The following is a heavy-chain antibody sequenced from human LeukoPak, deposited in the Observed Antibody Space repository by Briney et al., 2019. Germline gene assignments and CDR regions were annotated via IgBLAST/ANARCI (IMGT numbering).Heavy chain of an antibody. V-gene: IGHV4-39*02. CDR2: ISYSGST. J-gene: IGHJ3*01. Sequence: PSETLSLTCTVSGGSISNSNYYWGWIRQPPGEGLEWIGTISYSGSTYYNPSLKSRVSMSVDTSKNHFSLKLSSVVATDTAVYYCVDSTGRYHGFDVWGQGTLVTVSS. D-gene: IGHD6-19*01. CDR3: VDSTGRYHGFDV. CDR1: GGSISNSNYY.